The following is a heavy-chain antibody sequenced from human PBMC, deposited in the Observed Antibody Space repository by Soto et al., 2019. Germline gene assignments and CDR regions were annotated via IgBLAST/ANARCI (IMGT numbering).Heavy chain of an antibody. CDR1: GGSISSSSYY. V-gene: IGHV4-39*01. Sequence: SETLSLTCTVSGGSISSSSYYWGWIRQPPGKGLEWIGSIYYSGSTYYNPSLKSRVTISVDTSKNQFSPKLSSVTAADTAVYYCASPWDSGSGDYYYYMDVWGKGTTVTVSS. J-gene: IGHJ6*03. CDR2: IYYSGST. D-gene: IGHD3-10*01. CDR3: ASPWDSGSGDYYYYMDV.